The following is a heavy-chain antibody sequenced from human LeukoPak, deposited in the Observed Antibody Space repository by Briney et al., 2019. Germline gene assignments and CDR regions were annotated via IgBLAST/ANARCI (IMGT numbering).Heavy chain of an antibody. CDR2: IRSKAYGGTT. J-gene: IGHJ3*02. CDR3: TRDSPMTTVTSGVFDI. D-gene: IGHD4-17*01. CDR1: GFTFGDYA. V-gene: IGHV3-49*04. Sequence: SGGSLRLSCTASGFTFGDYAMSWVRQAPGKGLEWVGFIRSKAYGGTTEYAASVKGRFTISRDDSKSIAYLQMNSLKTEDTAVYYCTRDSPMTTVTSGVFDIWGQGTMVTVSS.